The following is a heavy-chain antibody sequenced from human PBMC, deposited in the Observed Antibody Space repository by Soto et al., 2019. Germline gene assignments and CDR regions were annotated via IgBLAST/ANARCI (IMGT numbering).Heavy chain of an antibody. J-gene: IGHJ5*02. CDR1: GYTFTSYD. CDR2: MNPNSGNT. CDR3: AGGREGYCSGGSCYWDWFDP. V-gene: IGHV1-8*01. Sequence: ASVKVSCKASGYTFTSYDINWVRQATGQGLEWMGWMNPNSGNTGYAQKFQGRVTMTRNTSISTAYMELSSLRSEDTAVYYCAGGREGYCSGGSCYWDWFDPWGQGTLVTVSS. D-gene: IGHD2-15*01.